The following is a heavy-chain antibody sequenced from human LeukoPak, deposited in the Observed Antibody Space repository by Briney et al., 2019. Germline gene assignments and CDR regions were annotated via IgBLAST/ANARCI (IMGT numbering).Heavy chain of an antibody. D-gene: IGHD5-24*01. CDR1: GGSISNYY. J-gene: IGHJ4*02. Sequence: SETLSLTCTVSGGSISNYYWSWIRQPAGKGLEWIGRIFTSGSTNYTPSLKSRVTMSVDTSKNQFSLKLSSVTAADTAVYYCARHRGAAPFDYWGQGTLVTVSS. CDR2: IFTSGST. CDR3: ARHRGAAPFDY. V-gene: IGHV4-4*07.